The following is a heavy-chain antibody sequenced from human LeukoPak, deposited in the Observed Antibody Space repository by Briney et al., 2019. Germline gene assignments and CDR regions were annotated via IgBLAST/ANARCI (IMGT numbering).Heavy chain of an antibody. J-gene: IGHJ4*02. D-gene: IGHD2/OR15-2a*01. CDR1: GLTFSSSD. Sequence: GGSLRLSCSVSGLTFSSSDVHWVRQAPGKALEYVSAITFHGRDTYYADSVNGRFTISRDNSKDTLYLQMSNLRPEDTAIYYCVKVGISTYDHWGQGTLVTVSS. CDR2: ITFHGRDT. CDR3: VKVGISTYDH. V-gene: IGHV3-64D*06.